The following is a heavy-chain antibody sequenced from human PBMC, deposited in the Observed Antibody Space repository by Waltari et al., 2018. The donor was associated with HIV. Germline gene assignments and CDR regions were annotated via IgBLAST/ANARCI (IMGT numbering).Heavy chain of an antibody. J-gene: IGHJ4*02. V-gene: IGHV3-30*03. CDR1: GFTFRNFG. D-gene: IGHD1-1*01. Sequence: QVQLVESGGGVVQPGRSLRLPCAASGFTFRNFGLHWVRQAPGKGLELVAVISFDGSNQYYADSVRGRFTISRDNSKKKVFLQMNSLRLDDSALYYCATGQQVWETWSQLDYWGQGTLVIVSS. CDR2: ISFDGSNQ. CDR3: ATGQQVWETWSQLDY.